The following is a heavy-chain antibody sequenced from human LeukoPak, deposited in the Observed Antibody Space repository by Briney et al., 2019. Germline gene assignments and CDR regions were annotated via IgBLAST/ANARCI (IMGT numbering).Heavy chain of an antibody. CDR1: GYTFTNYA. D-gene: IGHD4-17*01. V-gene: IGHV1-18*04. J-gene: IGHJ4*02. CDR3: ARDRGGYGDYSY. CDR2: VTPHNGNT. Sequence: ASVKVSCKTSGYTFTNYAITWLRQAPGQGLEWIGWVTPHNGNTNYAQKFLDRVTMTTNTSTTTVYMQLRSLTSDDAAMYYCARDRGGYGDYSYWGQGTLVTVSS.